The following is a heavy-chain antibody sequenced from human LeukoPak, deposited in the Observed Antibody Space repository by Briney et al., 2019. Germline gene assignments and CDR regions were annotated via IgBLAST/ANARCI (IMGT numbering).Heavy chain of an antibody. CDR3: ARVSGPFDY. CDR1: GFTFSIYG. CDR2: IWNDGSNK. V-gene: IGHV3-33*01. Sequence: PGRSLRLSCAASGFTFSIYGMHWVRQAPGKGLEWVAVIWNDGSNKYYADSVKGRFTISRDNSKNTLYLQMNSLRAEDTAVYSCARVSGPFDYWGQGTLVTVSS. D-gene: IGHD3-10*01. J-gene: IGHJ4*02.